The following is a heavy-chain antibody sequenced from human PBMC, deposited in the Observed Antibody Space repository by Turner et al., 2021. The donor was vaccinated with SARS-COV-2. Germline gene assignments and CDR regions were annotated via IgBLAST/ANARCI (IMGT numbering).Heavy chain of an antibody. D-gene: IGHD3-22*01. CDR1: GGPFSSYA. J-gene: IGHJ6*02. V-gene: IGHV1-69*01. CDR3: ARVGSSVVPNYYSGVDV. CDR2: IIPIFGTT. Sequence: QVQLVQSGAEVKKPGSSVTVHCKASGGPFSSYALSWVRQAPGQGLEWMGGIIPIFGTTNYAQKSQSRVTITADESTSTAYMELSSLRSEDTAVYYCARVGSSVVPNYYSGVDVWGQGTTVTVSS.